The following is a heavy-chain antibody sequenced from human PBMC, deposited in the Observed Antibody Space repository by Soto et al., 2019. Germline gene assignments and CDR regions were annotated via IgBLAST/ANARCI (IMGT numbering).Heavy chain of an antibody. Sequence: ASVKVSCKASGGTFSSYAISGVRQAPGQGLEWMGGIIPIFGTANYAQKFQGRVTITADESTSTAYMELSSLRSEDTAVYYCASGLRFLEWLSPFDYWGQGTLVTVSS. V-gene: IGHV1-69*13. CDR2: IIPIFGTA. CDR1: GGTFSSYA. CDR3: ASGLRFLEWLSPFDY. J-gene: IGHJ4*02. D-gene: IGHD3-3*01.